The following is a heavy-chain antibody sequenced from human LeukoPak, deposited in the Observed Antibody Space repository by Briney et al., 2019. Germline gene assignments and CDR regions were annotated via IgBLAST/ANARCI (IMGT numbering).Heavy chain of an antibody. CDR1: GFTFSNSA. Sequence: GGSLRLSCAASGFTFSNSAMSWVRQAPGKGLEWVSPISGSGGSTYYADSVKGRFTISRDNSKSTLYLQMNTLRAEDTAVYYCAKGSGQMRPYYFDYWGQGTLVAVPS. D-gene: IGHD6-19*01. J-gene: IGHJ4*02. CDR3: AKGSGQMRPYYFDY. V-gene: IGHV3-23*01. CDR2: ISGSGGST.